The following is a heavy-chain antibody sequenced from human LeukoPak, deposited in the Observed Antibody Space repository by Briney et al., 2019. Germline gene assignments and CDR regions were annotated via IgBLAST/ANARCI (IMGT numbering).Heavy chain of an antibody. CDR1: GFTFSIYW. CDR3: AGDVTPLYSSSRKVNYGMDV. V-gene: IGHV3-7*04. Sequence: GGSLRLSCAASGFTFSIYWMTWVRQAPGKGLEWVANIKEDGSEKYYVDSVKGRITISRDNGKNSLYLQMNSLRAEDTAVYYCAGDVTPLYSSSRKVNYGMDVWGHGTSVTVSS. D-gene: IGHD6-13*01. J-gene: IGHJ6*02. CDR2: IKEDGSEK.